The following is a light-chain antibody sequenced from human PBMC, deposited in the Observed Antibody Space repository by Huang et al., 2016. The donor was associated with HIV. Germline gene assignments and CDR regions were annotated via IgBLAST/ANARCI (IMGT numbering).Light chain of an antibody. CDR3: QQYGSSPYT. CDR2: GTS. CDR1: QSVNSFD. Sequence: EIVLTQSPDILSLSPGERATLSCRASQSVNSFDLAWYQQKPGQAPRLLIYGTSSRASGVPERFSGSGSGTDFTLTISRLEPEDFVVYYCQQYGSSPYTFGQGTKLEIK. V-gene: IGKV3-20*01. J-gene: IGKJ2*01.